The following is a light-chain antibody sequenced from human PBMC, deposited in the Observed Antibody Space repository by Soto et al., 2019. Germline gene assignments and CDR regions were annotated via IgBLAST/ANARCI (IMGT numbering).Light chain of an antibody. CDR1: QSVSSSY. CDR2: GAS. CDR3: YQYDSSPWT. Sequence: EIVLTQSPGTLSLSPGERATLSCRASQSVSSSYLAWYQQKPGQAPRLLIYGASSRATGIPDRFSGSGSGPDFTLTISRLEPEDFAVYYCYQYDSSPWTFGQGTKVDIK. V-gene: IGKV3-20*01. J-gene: IGKJ1*01.